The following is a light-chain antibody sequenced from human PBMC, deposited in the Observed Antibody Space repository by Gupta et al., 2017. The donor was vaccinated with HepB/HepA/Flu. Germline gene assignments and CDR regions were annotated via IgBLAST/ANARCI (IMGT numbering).Light chain of an antibody. CDR3: QQHCKWPPFT. Sequence: EIVLPQSPATLSFSQGERATLTGRASQSVNSYLAWYQQKPGQAPRLLIYDASNSVTGIPARLSRSRCGADVTLTISSREPEEFAVYYCQQHCKWPPFTFGHGTKVDIK. CDR2: DAS. CDR1: QSVNSY. J-gene: IGKJ3*01. V-gene: IGKV3-11*01.